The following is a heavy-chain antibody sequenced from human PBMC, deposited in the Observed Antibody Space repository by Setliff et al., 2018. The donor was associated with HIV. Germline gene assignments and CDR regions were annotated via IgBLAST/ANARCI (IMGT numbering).Heavy chain of an antibody. D-gene: IGHD2-2*01. Sequence: PSETLSLTCTVSGDSVNDRSYFWGWIRQPPGKGLEWIGTFYYNADSRYNPPLKSRVTISVDTSKNQFSLRLTSVTAADTAVYYCARDRSVPGTYRYFDYWGQGTLVTVSS. CDR2: FYYNADS. J-gene: IGHJ4*02. CDR1: GDSVNDRSYF. CDR3: ARDRSVPGTYRYFDY. V-gene: IGHV4-39*07.